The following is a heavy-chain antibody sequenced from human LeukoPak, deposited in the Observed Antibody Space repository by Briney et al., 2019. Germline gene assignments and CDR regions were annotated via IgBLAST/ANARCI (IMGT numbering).Heavy chain of an antibody. Sequence: PSETLSLTCAVYGGSFSGYYWSWIRQPPGKGLEWIGEINHSGSTNYNPSLKSRVTTSVDTSKNQFSLKLSSVTAADTAVYYCARGSDNFGRAFDIWGQGTMVTASS. CDR3: ARGSDNFGRAFDI. CDR2: INHSGST. CDR1: GGSFSGYY. D-gene: IGHD1-26*01. V-gene: IGHV4-34*01. J-gene: IGHJ3*02.